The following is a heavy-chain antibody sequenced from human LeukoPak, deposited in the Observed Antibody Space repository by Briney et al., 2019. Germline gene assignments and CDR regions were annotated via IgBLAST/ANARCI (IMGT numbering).Heavy chain of an antibody. V-gene: IGHV4-39*01. CDR2: IYYSGST. Sequence: SETLSLTFTVSGGSISSSSYYWGWIRQPPGKGLEWIGSIYYSGSTDYNPSLKSRVTISVDTSKNQFSLKLSSVTAADTAVCYCARLLRWLYYFDYWGQGTLVTVSS. CDR3: ARLLRWLYYFDY. J-gene: IGHJ4*02. CDR1: GGSISSSSYY. D-gene: IGHD4-23*01.